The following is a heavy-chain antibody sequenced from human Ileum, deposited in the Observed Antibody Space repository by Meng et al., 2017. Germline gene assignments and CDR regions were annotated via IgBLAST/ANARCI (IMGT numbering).Heavy chain of an antibody. J-gene: IGHJ4*02. CDR2: ICYSGNT. CDR3: ARRTGEVDLLDY. CDR1: GGSISSSSHC. Sequence: QLQLQESGPGRVKPSETLSLTCTVSGGSISSSSHCCDWIRQPPGKGLEWIGSICYSGNTYYNPSLKSRVSMSVDTSKKQISLKLNSVTAADTAVYYCARRTGEVDLLDYWGQGTLVTVSS. D-gene: IGHD7-27*01. V-gene: IGHV4-39*01.